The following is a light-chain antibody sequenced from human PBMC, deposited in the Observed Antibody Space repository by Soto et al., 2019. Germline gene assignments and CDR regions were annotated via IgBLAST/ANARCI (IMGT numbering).Light chain of an antibody. J-gene: IGLJ1*01. V-gene: IGLV2-14*01. CDR3: SSYTSSSTPYV. Sequence: QSALTPPASVSGSPGQSITISCTGTSSDIGGYNDVSWYQQHPGKAPKLMIYEVSNRPSGVSNRFSGSKSGNTASLTISGLQAEDEADYYCSSYTSSSTPYVFGTGTKLTV. CDR1: SSDIGGYND. CDR2: EVS.